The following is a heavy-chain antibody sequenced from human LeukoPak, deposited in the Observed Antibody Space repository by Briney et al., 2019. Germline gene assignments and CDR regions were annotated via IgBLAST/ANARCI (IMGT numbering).Heavy chain of an antibody. Sequence: KPSETLSLTCTVSGGSINSYYWSWIRQPPGKGLEWVGYIYYSGSPTYNPSLKSRVAISIHTSKKHFSLKLSSVTAADTAVYYCARRPTGSYWLDYWGQGTLVTVSS. J-gene: IGHJ4*02. CDR3: ARRPTGSYWLDY. CDR1: GGSINSYY. D-gene: IGHD1-26*01. CDR2: IYYSGSP. V-gene: IGHV4-59*08.